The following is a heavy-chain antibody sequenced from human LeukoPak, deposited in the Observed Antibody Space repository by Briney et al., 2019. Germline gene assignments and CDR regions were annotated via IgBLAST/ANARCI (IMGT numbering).Heavy chain of an antibody. Sequence: ASVKVSCKASGYTFTSYGISWVRQAPGQGLEWMGWISAYNGNTNYAQKLQGRVTMTTDTSTSTAYMELRSLRSDDTAVYYCARDDYGDESAEYFQRWGQGTLVTVSS. CDR2: ISAYNGNT. CDR1: GYTFTSYG. J-gene: IGHJ1*01. CDR3: ARDDYGDESAEYFQR. V-gene: IGHV1-18*01. D-gene: IGHD4-17*01.